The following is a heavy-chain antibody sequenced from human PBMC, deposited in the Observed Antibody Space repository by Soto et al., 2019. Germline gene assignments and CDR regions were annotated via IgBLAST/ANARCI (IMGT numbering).Heavy chain of an antibody. CDR3: AKDWVLGAIIYYFDY. J-gene: IGHJ4*02. D-gene: IGHD3-10*01. CDR2: VSRSGDGA. CDR1: GFTFSSYA. Sequence: GSLRLSCAASGFTFSSYAMSWVRRAPGKGLEWVSSVSRSGDGAYYADSVKGRFTVSRDNSKNTLYLQMDRLRAEDTAIYYCAKDWVLGAIIYYFDYWGQGALVTVSS. V-gene: IGHV3-23*01.